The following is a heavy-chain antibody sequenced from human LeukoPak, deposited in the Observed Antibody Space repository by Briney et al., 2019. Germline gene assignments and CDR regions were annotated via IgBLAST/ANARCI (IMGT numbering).Heavy chain of an antibody. V-gene: IGHV4-61*01. CDR1: GGSVRSGSYY. CDR3: ARTHYYGSGAKYCFDY. D-gene: IGHD3-10*01. Sequence: SETLSLTCTVSGGSVRSGSYYWSWIRQPPGKGLEWIGYIYYSGSTNYNPSLKSRVTISADTSKNQFSLKLSSVTAADTAVYHCARTHYYGSGAKYCFDYWGQGTLVTVSS. CDR2: IYYSGST. J-gene: IGHJ4*02.